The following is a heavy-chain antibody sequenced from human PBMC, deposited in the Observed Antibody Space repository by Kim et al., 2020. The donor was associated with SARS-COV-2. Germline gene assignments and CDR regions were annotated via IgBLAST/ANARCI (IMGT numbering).Heavy chain of an antibody. CDR2: T. V-gene: IGHV3-11*06. J-gene: IGHJ3*02. D-gene: IGHD1-7*01. CDR3: VRENYWAFDI. Sequence: TKDADSVKGRFTIPRDKTKNSLYLQMNGLRAEDTAVYYCVRENYWAFDIWGQGTMVTVSS.